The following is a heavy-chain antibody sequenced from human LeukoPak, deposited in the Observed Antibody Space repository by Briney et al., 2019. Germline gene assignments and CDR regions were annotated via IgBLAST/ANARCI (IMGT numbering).Heavy chain of an antibody. J-gene: IGHJ4*02. CDR3: ASHYYDRRGYYPFDY. CDR2: IYYSGST. V-gene: IGHV4-59*12. D-gene: IGHD3-22*01. Sequence: SETLSLTCTVSGGSISSYYWSWIRQPPGKGLEWIGYIYYSGSTNYNPSLKSRVTMSVDTSKNQFSLKLSSVTAADTAVYYCASHYYDRRGYYPFDYWGKGTLVTVSS. CDR1: GGSISSYY.